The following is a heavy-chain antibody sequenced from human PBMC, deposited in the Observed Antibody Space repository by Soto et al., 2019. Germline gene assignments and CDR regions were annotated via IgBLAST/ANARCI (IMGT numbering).Heavy chain of an antibody. V-gene: IGHV2-5*02. Sequence: SGPTLVNPTQTLTLTCTFSGFSLSTSGVGVGWIRQPPGKALEWLALIYWDDDKRYSPSLKSRLTITKDTSKNQVVLTMTNMDPVDTATYYCAHTLSASYYDSSGYYSFWGQGTLVTVSS. CDR2: IYWDDDK. D-gene: IGHD3-22*01. CDR3: AHTLSASYYDSSGYYSF. CDR1: GFSLSTSGVG. J-gene: IGHJ4*02.